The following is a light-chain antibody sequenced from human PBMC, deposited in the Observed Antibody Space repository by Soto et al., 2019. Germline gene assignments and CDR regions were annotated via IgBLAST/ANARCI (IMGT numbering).Light chain of an antibody. V-gene: IGLV1-47*01. CDR1: SSNIGSNY. CDR3: ATWDDSLRGV. J-gene: IGLJ2*01. Sequence: QSVLTQPPSASGTPGQRVTISCSGSSSNIGSNYVYWYQQLPGTASKLLIYRNNQRPSGVPDRFSGSKSGTSASLAISWLRSEDEADYYCATWDDSLRGVFGGGTKLTVL. CDR2: RNN.